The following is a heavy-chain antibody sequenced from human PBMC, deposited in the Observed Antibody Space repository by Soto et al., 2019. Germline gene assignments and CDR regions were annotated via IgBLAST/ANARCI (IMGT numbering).Heavy chain of an antibody. Sequence: GASVKVSCKASGGTFSSYLINWVLQAPGQGLEWVGGIVPIYRTADYAQKFQGRVTITADESARTAYMELRSLKSQDTAVYYCARDSGAKLSSSWGQGTLVTVSS. CDR1: GGTFSSYL. J-gene: IGHJ4*02. CDR2: IVPIYRTA. D-gene: IGHD6-13*01. V-gene: IGHV1-69*13. CDR3: ARDSGAKLSSS.